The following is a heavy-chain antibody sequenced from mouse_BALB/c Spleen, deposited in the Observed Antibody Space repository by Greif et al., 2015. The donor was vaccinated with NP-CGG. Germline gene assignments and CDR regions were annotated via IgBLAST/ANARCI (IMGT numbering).Heavy chain of an antibody. V-gene: IGHV1-84*02. Sequence: LMESGPELVKPGASVKVSCMASGYTFTDYYINWVKQKPGQGLEWIGWIYPGSGNTKYNEKFKGKATLTVDTSSSTAYMQLSSLTSEDTAVYFCARRTGTEAMDYWGQGTSVTVTS. J-gene: IGHJ4*01. D-gene: IGHD4-1*01. CDR2: IYPGSGNT. CDR3: ARRTGTEAMDY. CDR1: GYTFTDYY.